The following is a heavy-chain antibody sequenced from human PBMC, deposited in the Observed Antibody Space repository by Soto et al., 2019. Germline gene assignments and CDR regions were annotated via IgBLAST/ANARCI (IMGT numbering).Heavy chain of an antibody. Sequence: PSETLSLTCTLPGGSVNIGTYYCTWIRQPPGKGLEWIGFIHYSGSTNYNPSLKSRVTMSVDTSKNQFSLKLTSVNAADTAVYYCTRGGDAYKNGHWGQGTLVTVS. J-gene: IGHJ4*02. CDR1: GGSVNIGTYY. CDR2: IHYSGST. D-gene: IGHD2-21*01. CDR3: TRGGDAYKNGH. V-gene: IGHV4-61*01.